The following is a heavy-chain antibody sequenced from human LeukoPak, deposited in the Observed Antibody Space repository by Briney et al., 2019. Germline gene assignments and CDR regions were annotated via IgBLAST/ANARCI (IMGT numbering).Heavy chain of an antibody. CDR2: ISSSSTTI. Sequence: GGSLRLSCAASGFTFSSYSMMWVRQAPGKGLEWVSYISSSSTTIHYADSVKGRFTISRDNAKNSVYLQMNSLRAEDTAVYYCARPSLYSGSYWVYWGQGTLVTVSS. J-gene: IGHJ4*02. V-gene: IGHV3-48*01. CDR1: GFTFSSYS. CDR3: ARPSLYSGSYWVY. D-gene: IGHD1-26*01.